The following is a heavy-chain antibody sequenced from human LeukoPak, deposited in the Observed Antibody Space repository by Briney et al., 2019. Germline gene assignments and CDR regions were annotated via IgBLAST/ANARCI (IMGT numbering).Heavy chain of an antibody. Sequence: RGESLKISCKASGYNFPESWIGWVRQMPGKGLEWMGIIYPHDSDTRYSPSFQGQVTISADKSNTTAYLQWSSLKASDTAIYYCARHSTSASGTYALDYWGQGTLVAVSS. D-gene: IGHD3-10*01. J-gene: IGHJ4*02. V-gene: IGHV5-51*01. CDR1: GYNFPESW. CDR3: ARHSTSASGTYALDY. CDR2: IYPHDSDT.